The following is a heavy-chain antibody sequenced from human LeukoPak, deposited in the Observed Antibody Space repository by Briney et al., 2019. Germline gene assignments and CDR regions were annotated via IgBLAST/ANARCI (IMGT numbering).Heavy chain of an antibody. Sequence: TSETLSLTCAVYGGSFSSYYWGWIRQPPGKGLEWIGSIYYSGSTYYNPSLKSRVTISVDTSKNQFSLKLSSVTAADTAVYYCARGATYYYDSSGYSRGGYFDYWGQGTLVTVSS. CDR2: IYYSGST. D-gene: IGHD3-22*01. J-gene: IGHJ4*02. CDR1: GGSFSSYY. V-gene: IGHV4-39*07. CDR3: ARGATYYYDSSGYSRGGYFDY.